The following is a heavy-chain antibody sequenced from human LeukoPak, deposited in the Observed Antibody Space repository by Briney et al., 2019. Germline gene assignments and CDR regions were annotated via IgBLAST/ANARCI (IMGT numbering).Heavy chain of an antibody. D-gene: IGHD3-10*01. V-gene: IGHV1-69*05. CDR1: GGTFSSYA. Sequence: GASVKVSCKASGGTFSSYAISWVRQAPGQGLEWMGRIIPIFGTANYAQKFQGRVTITTDESTSTAYMELSSLRSEDTAVYYCARDPLGFGDKRRLDHWGQGTLVTVSS. CDR2: IIPIFGTA. CDR3: ARDPLGFGDKRRLDH. J-gene: IGHJ4*02.